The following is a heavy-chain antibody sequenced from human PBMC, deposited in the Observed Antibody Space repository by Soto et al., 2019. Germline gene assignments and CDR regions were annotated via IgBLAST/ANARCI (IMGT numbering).Heavy chain of an antibody. CDR1: GGSFNRHT. Sequence: QVQLVQSGAEVRKPGSSVRVSCKASGGSFNRHTISWVRQAPGQGLEWMGGIIPIFGTANHAQKFQGRVTISADESTSPVYMELSSLRSDDTAIYYCARGWGYDSTDYYYAYWGQGTLVIVSS. CDR3: ARGWGYDSTDYYYAY. CDR2: IIPIFGTA. J-gene: IGHJ4*02. V-gene: IGHV1-69*01. D-gene: IGHD3-22*01.